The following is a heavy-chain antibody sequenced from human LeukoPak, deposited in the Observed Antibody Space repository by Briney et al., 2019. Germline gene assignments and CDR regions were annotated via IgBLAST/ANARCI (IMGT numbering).Heavy chain of an antibody. D-gene: IGHD2-21*01. CDR1: GFTFSDYY. V-gene: IGHV3-11*01. Sequence: PGGSLRLSCAASGFTFSDYYMSWIRQAPGKGLEWVLYISSSGSARYYADSVRGRFTISRDNAKNSLYLQTNNLRVEGTGGDCLSIPDRRYGDAFDIGGQGTMDTVSS. CDR3: SIPDRRYGDAFDI. CDR2: ISSSGSAR. J-gene: IGHJ3*02.